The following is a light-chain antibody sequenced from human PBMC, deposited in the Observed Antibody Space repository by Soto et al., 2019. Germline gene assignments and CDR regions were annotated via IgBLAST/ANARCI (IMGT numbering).Light chain of an antibody. J-gene: IGKJ1*01. CDR1: QNIRSR. CDR3: QQYHSYWT. Sequence: DFQMTQSPSTLSASVGDRVTITCRASQNIRSRLAWFQQKQGKAPKLLIYDASSLESGVPQRFSGSGSGTESTLNISSPQTDDFSTYYCQQYHSYWTFGQGTKVDIK. V-gene: IGKV1-5*01. CDR2: DAS.